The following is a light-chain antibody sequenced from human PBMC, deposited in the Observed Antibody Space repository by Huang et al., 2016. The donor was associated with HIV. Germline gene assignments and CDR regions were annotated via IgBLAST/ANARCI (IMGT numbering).Light chain of an antibody. J-gene: IGKJ3*01. Sequence: DIQMTQSPSSLSASVGDTVTITCRESQTISTYLNWYQQKPGKAPDLLIYGASILQSGCPSRFSGAGSVTNFTLTISSLQPEDYATYYCQQTYTSVLTFGPGTTVDI. CDR2: GAS. V-gene: IGKV1-39*01. CDR1: QTISTY. CDR3: QQTYTSVLT.